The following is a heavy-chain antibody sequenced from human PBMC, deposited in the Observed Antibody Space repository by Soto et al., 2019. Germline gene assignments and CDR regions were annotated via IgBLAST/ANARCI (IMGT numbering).Heavy chain of an antibody. V-gene: IGHV2-5*01. CDR3: AHRGGAAVGLYYFDY. Sequence: GPAGEPTQTLTLTCPFSGFSLSPTGVGVGWIRQPPGKALEWLALIYWHDDKRYSPSLKSRLTITKDTSKNQVVLTMTNVDPVDTATYYCAHRGGAAVGLYYFDYWGPGTLVTVSS. CDR2: IYWHDDK. CDR1: GFSLSPTGVG. D-gene: IGHD6-13*01. J-gene: IGHJ4*02.